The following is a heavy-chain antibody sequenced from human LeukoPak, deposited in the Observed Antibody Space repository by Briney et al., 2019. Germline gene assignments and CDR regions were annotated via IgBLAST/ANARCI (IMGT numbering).Heavy chain of an antibody. J-gene: IGHJ5*02. V-gene: IGHV3-23*01. Sequence: PGGSLRLSCAASGFTFSSYAMSWVRQAPGKGLEWVSAISGSGGSTYYADSVKGRFTISRDNSKNTLYLQMNGLRAEDTALYYCAKYYYDSSGYYHPFDPWGQGTLVTVSS. CDR3: AKYYYDSSGYYHPFDP. CDR2: ISGSGGST. CDR1: GFTFSSYA. D-gene: IGHD3-22*01.